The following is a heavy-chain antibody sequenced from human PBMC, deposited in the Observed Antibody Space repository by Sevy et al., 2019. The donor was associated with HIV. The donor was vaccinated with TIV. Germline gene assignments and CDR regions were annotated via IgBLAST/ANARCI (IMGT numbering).Heavy chain of an antibody. V-gene: IGHV3-33*01. J-gene: IGHJ4*02. CDR2: IWFDGSNT. D-gene: IGHD3-16*01. CDR3: ARDLEFYDYGXYGPAFXXXY. CDR1: GFTFSTYG. Sequence: GGSLRLSCAASGFTFSTYGMHWVRQAPGKGLEWVAVIWFDGSNTYYADSVKGRFTISRDIAKNTLHLQMNSLRVEDXXVXYCARDLEFYDYGXYGPAFXXXYWGQGTLVTVSS.